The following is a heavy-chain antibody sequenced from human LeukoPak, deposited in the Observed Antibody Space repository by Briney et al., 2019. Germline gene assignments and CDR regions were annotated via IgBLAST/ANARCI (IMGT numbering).Heavy chain of an antibody. CDR3: AREVQLAFADI. D-gene: IGHD6-13*01. Sequence: SETLSLTCAVYGGSFSGYYWSWIRQPPGKGLEWIGEINHSGSTNYNPSLKSRVTISVDTSKNQFSLKLSSVTAADTAVYYCAREVQLAFADIWGQGTMVTVSS. CDR1: GGSFSGYY. J-gene: IGHJ3*02. V-gene: IGHV4-34*01. CDR2: INHSGST.